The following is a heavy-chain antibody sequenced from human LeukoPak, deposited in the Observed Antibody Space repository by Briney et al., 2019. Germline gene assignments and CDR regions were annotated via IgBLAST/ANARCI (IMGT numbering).Heavy chain of an antibody. CDR3: ARVIDGSDHFDY. CDR1: GYTFTGYY. Sequence: ASVKVSCKASGYTFTGYYMHWVRQAPGQGLEWMGWINPKRGDTDYAQKFQGRVTMTRDTSISTVYLELSRLRSDDTAVYYCARVIDGSDHFDYWGQGTLVTVSS. J-gene: IGHJ4*02. CDR2: INPKRGDT. D-gene: IGHD3-10*01. V-gene: IGHV1-2*02.